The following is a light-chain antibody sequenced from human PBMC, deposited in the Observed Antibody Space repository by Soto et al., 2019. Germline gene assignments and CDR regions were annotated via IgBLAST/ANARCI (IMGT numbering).Light chain of an antibody. CDR3: SSYTSSSTPFL. V-gene: IGLV2-14*03. CDR1: SSDVGGYIY. CDR2: DVS. J-gene: IGLJ1*01. Sequence: QSVLTQPASVSGSPGQSITISCTGTSSDVGGYIYVSWYQHHPGEAPKLMIYDVSYRPSGVSDRFSGSKSGNTASLTISGLHAEDEVDYYCSSYTSSSTPFLFGAGTKVTVL.